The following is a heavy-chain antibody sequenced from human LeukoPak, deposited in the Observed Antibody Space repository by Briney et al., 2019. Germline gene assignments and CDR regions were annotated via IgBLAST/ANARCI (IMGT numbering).Heavy chain of an antibody. J-gene: IGHJ3*02. V-gene: IGHV1-2*02. D-gene: IGHD2-2*02. CDR3: ARDQTGDVVVPAAILGAAFDI. Sequence: ASVKVSCKASGYTFTSYGISWVRQAPGQGLEWMGWINPNSGGTNYAQKFQGRVTMTRDTSISTAYMELSRLRSDDTAVYYCARDQTGDVVVPAAILGAAFDIWGQGTMVTVSS. CDR2: INPNSGGT. CDR1: GYTFTSYG.